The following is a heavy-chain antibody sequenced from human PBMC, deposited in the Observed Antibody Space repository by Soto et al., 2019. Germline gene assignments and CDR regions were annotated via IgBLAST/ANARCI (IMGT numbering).Heavy chain of an antibody. J-gene: IGHJ4*02. CDR2: ITPSGGST. Sequence: ASVKVSCKASGYTFTSYHIHWLRQAPGQGLEWMGIITPSGGSTTYAQKFQGRVTMTRDTSTTTVYMELSSLRSEDTAVYYCARSYSSGWYYDFWGQGTLVTVSS. V-gene: IGHV1-46*01. CDR1: GYTFTSYH. CDR3: ARSYSSGWYYDF. D-gene: IGHD6-19*01.